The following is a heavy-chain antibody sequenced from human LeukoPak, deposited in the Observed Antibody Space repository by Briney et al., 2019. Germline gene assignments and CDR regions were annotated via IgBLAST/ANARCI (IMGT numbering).Heavy chain of an antibody. CDR2: IYYSGST. J-gene: IGHJ5*02. V-gene: IGHV4-59*01. CDR1: GGSISSYY. CDR3: ARTVEMATIRRAGWFDP. Sequence: SETLSLTCTVSGGSISSYYWSWIRQPPGKGLEWIGDIYYSGSTNYNPSLKSRVTISVDTSKNQFSLKLSSVTAADTAVYYCARTVEMATIRRAGWFDPWGQGTLVTDSS. D-gene: IGHD5-24*01.